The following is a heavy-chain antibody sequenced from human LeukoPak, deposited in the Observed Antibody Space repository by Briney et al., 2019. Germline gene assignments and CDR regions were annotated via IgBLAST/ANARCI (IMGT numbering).Heavy chain of an antibody. CDR2: INPSDSYT. CDR3: ARRRDGYNYDAFDI. V-gene: IGHV5-10-1*01. J-gene: IGHJ3*02. CDR1: GYSFTGYW. D-gene: IGHD5-24*01. Sequence: GESLKISCKGSGYSFTGYWISWVRQMPGKGLEWMGRINPSDSYTNYSPSFQGHVTISADESISTAYLQWSSLKASDTAMYYCARRRDGYNYDAFDIWGQGTMVTVSS.